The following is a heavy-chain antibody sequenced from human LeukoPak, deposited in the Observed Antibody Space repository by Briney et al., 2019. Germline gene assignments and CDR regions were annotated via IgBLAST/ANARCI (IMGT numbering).Heavy chain of an antibody. V-gene: IGHV4-39*01. CDR1: GGSISSGSYY. Sequence: PSQTLSLTCTVSGGSISSGSYYWGWIRQPPGKGLEWIGSIYYSGSTYYNPSLKSRVTISVDTSKNQFSLKLSSVTAADTAVYYCARHDVDGSGRFDPWGQGTLVTVSS. D-gene: IGHD3-10*01. J-gene: IGHJ5*02. CDR2: IYYSGST. CDR3: ARHDVDGSGRFDP.